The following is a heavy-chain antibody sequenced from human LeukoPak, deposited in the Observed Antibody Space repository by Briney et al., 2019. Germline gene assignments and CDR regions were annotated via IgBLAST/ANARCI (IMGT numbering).Heavy chain of an antibody. CDR2: IYYSGST. Sequence: KPSETLSLTCAVYGGSFSGYYWSWIRQPPGKGLEWIGYIYYSGSTNYNPSLKSRVTISVDTSKNQFSLKLSSVTAADTAVYYCARYSGSYYGMDVWGQGTTVTVSS. CDR3: ARYSGSYYGMDV. D-gene: IGHD1-26*01. J-gene: IGHJ6*02. V-gene: IGHV4-59*01. CDR1: GGSFSGYY.